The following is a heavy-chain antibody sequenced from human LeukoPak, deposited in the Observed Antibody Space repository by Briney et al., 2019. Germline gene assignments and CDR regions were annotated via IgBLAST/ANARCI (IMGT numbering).Heavy chain of an antibody. CDR1: GFTFSSCA. CDR2: ISGGGGGTT. J-gene: IGHJ4*02. CDR3: AQGRARGWNGGDC. Sequence: PGGSLRLSCAASGFTFSSCAMTWVRQAPGKGLEWVSAISGGGGGTTYYADSVKGRFTISGDNSKNTVYLQMHSLRAEDTAIYYCAQGRARGWNGGDCWGQGTLVTVSS. D-gene: IGHD1-1*01. V-gene: IGHV3-23*01.